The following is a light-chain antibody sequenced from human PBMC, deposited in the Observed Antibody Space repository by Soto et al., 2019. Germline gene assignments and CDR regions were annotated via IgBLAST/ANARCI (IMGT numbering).Light chain of an antibody. J-gene: IGKJ1*01. CDR3: QQYSSSPAT. CDR1: QSVRSSH. CDR2: GAS. V-gene: IGKV3-20*01. Sequence: EIVLTQSPGPLSLSPGERATLSCRSSQSVRSSHLAWYQQKPGQAPRLLIYGASSRATGIPGRFSGSGSGTDFTLTISRLEPEDVAVYSCQQYSSSPATFGQGTKVDI.